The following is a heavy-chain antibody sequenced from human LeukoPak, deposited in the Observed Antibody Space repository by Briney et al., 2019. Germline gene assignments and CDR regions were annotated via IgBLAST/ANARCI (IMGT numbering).Heavy chain of an antibody. V-gene: IGHV3-74*01. CDR1: GMTFSNHW. Sequence: GGSLRLSCAASGMTFSNHWMHWVSQAPGKGLVWVSLIKTDGRTTIYADSVKGRFTISRDNGKSTLYLQMNSLRADDTAIYYCTTGPSYGYEWWGQGTVVTVSS. CDR2: IKTDGRTT. J-gene: IGHJ4*02. D-gene: IGHD3-16*01. CDR3: TTGPSYGYEW.